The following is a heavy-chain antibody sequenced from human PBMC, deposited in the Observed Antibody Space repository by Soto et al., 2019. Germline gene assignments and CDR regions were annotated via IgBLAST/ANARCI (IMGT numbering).Heavy chain of an antibody. D-gene: IGHD5-12*01. Sequence: PSATLSLACTVSGDSISRSNYYLGWIRQPPWKWLEWVASIYYSGSTYSNPSLKSRVTISVDTAKNQLSLKLSSVTAADTAVYYCETYPHQWLMSXPCRFESWAPGTLVTVSS. CDR2: IYYSGST. J-gene: IGHJ4*02. V-gene: IGHV4-39*01. CDR1: GDSISRSNYY. CDR3: ETYPHQWLMSXPCRFES.